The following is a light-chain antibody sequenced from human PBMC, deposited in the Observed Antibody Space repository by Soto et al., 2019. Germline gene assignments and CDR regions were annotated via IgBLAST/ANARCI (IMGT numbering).Light chain of an antibody. J-gene: IGLJ2*01. Sequence: QLVLSQPASVSGSPGQSITISCTGTSSDIGRYNYVSWYQQHPGMAPQLLIYEVSDRPSGVSNRFSGSKSGNTASLTISGLQAEDEADYFCTSYTTTSAVIFGGGTKLTVL. CDR2: EVS. V-gene: IGLV2-14*01. CDR3: TSYTTTSAVI. CDR1: SSDIGRYNY.